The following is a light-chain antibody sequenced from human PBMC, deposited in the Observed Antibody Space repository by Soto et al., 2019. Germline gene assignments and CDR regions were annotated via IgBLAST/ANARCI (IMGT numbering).Light chain of an antibody. Sequence: DIQMAQSPSSLSASVGDRVTITCRASQSISSYLNWYQQKPGKAPKLLMSGASSLQSGVPSRFSGSASGTDFTLTITSLQPDDFANYYCQQTYSIPFTFGPGTKVGIK. CDR3: QQTYSIPFT. V-gene: IGKV1-39*01. CDR2: GAS. J-gene: IGKJ3*01. CDR1: QSISSY.